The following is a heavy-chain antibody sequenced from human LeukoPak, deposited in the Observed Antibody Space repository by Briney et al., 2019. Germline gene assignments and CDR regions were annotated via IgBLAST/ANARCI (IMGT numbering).Heavy chain of an antibody. J-gene: IGHJ4*02. D-gene: IGHD3-9*01. CDR3: ATADWFSFDF. CDR2: IKNDGSEK. Sequence: GGSLRLSCAASGFTFSSYWMSWVRQAPGKGLEWVATIKNDGSEKNYEDSVKGRFTISRDNARNSLYLQMSGLRAEDTAVYFCATADWFSFDFWGQGTLVTVSS. V-gene: IGHV3-7*04. CDR1: GFTFSSYW.